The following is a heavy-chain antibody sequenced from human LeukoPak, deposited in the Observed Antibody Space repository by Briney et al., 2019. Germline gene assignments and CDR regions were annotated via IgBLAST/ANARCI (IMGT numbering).Heavy chain of an antibody. V-gene: IGHV1-24*01. CDR2: FDPEDGET. J-gene: IGHJ5*02. D-gene: IGHD2-15*01. CDR1: GYTLTELS. CDR3: AREPLGYCSGGSCYSGNWFDP. Sequence: GASVKVSCKVSGYTLTELSMHWVRQAPGKGLEWMGGFDPEDGETIYAQKFQGRVTMTEDTSTDTAYMELSSLRSEDTAVYYCAREPLGYCSGGSCYSGNWFDPWGQGTLVTVSS.